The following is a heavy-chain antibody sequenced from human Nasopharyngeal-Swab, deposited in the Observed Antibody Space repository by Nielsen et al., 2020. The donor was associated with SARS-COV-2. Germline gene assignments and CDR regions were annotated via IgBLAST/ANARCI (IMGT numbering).Heavy chain of an antibody. D-gene: IGHD2-15*01. J-gene: IGHJ4*02. CDR3: AKDRYCSGGACYFNGFDY. V-gene: IGHV3-23*01. CDR1: GFTFSSYA. Sequence: GQSLRLSCAASGFTFSSYAMTWIRQAPGKGLEWVSGVSGSGGTTKYADSVKGRFTISRDNSKNKLYLQMHSLRAEDTAVYYCAKDRYCSGGACYFNGFDYWGQGTLVTVSS. CDR2: VSGSGGTT.